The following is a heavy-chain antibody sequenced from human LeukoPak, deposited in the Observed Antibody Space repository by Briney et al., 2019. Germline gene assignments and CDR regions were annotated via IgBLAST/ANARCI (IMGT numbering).Heavy chain of an antibody. CDR1: GGSITGYY. Sequence: PSETLSLTCTVSGGSITGYYWNWIRQPAGQGLEWLGRVYSSGVGNYNPSLTSRVTMSVDTSKNQFSLKLTSLTAADTAVYYCAREEFLHEIDSSGYFVYWGQGALVTVSS. J-gene: IGHJ4*02. CDR3: AREEFLHEIDSSGYFVY. V-gene: IGHV4-4*07. D-gene: IGHD3-22*01. CDR2: VYSSGVG.